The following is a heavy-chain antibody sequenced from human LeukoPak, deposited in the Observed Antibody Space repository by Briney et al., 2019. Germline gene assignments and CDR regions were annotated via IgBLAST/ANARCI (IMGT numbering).Heavy chain of an antibody. CDR1: GFTFSTYA. CDR3: AKGDSYCSSTSCTPAFDC. D-gene: IGHD2-2*01. CDR2: ISGSGGDT. Sequence: GGSLRLSCAASGFTFSTYAMTWVRQAPGKGLEWVSGISGSGGDTYYADSEKGRFTISRDNSKNTLYLQMNSLRADDTAVYYCAKGDSYCSSTSCTPAFDCWGQGTLVTVSS. J-gene: IGHJ4*02. V-gene: IGHV3-23*01.